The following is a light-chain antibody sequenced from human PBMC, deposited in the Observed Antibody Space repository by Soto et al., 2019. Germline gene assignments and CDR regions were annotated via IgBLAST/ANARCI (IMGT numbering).Light chain of an antibody. Sequence: EIVLTQSPGTLSFSPGERVTLSCRASQSVGSSRLAWYQQKPGQAPRLLIYGASSRATGIPDRFGGSGSGTDFTLTINGLEAEDFAVYFCQQYGGMWTFGQGTKVDIK. J-gene: IGKJ1*01. CDR1: QSVGSSR. V-gene: IGKV3-20*01. CDR2: GAS. CDR3: QQYGGMWT.